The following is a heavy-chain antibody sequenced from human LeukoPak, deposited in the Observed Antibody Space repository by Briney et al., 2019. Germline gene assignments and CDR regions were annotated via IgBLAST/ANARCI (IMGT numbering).Heavy chain of an antibody. V-gene: IGHV3-23*01. J-gene: IGHJ4*02. CDR1: GFTFSIYA. CDR2: ITSSGDGT. D-gene: IGHD3-22*01. CDR3: ARDRPNYYGSNGHYYRRDGDY. Sequence: GGSLRLSCAASGFTFSIYAMSWVRQAPGKGLQGVSSITSSGDGTYYADFVKGRFTISRDNSENMLYLQMNSLRVEDTAVYCCARDRPNYYGSNGHYYRRDGDYWGQGTLVTVSS.